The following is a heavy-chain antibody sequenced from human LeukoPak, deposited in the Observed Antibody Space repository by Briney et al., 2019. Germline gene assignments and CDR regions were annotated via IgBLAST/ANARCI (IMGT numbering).Heavy chain of an antibody. CDR2: IYTSGST. CDR1: GGSISSYY. Sequence: PSETVSLTCTVSGGSISSYYWSWIRQPAGKGLEWIGRIYTSGSTNYNPSLKSRVTMSVDTSKNQFSLKLSSVTAADTAVYYCARDGYCTNGVCTGGAFDIWGQGTMVTVSS. D-gene: IGHD2-8*01. V-gene: IGHV4-4*07. J-gene: IGHJ3*02. CDR3: ARDGYCTNGVCTGGAFDI.